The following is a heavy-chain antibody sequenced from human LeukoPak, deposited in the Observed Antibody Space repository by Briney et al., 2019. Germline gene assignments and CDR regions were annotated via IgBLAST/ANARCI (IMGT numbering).Heavy chain of an antibody. D-gene: IGHD3-22*01. CDR3: ARGLDTYYYDSSGYPTPAYYFDY. CDR1: GGSISSGGYS. Sequence: PSETLSLTCTVSGGSISSGGYSWSWIRQHPGKGLEWIGYIYYSGSTYYNPSLKSRVTTSVDTSKNQFSLKLSSVTAADTAVYYCARGLDTYYYDSSGYPTPAYYFDYWGQGTLVTVSS. V-gene: IGHV4-31*03. CDR2: IYYSGST. J-gene: IGHJ4*02.